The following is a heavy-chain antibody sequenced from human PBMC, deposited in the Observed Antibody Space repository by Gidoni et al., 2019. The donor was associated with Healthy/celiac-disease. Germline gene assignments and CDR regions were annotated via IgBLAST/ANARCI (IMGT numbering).Heavy chain of an antibody. Sequence: QITLKESGPTLVKPTQTLTLTCTFSGFSLSTSGVGVGWIRQPPGKALEWLALIYWNDDKRYSPSLKSRLTITKDTSKNQVVLTMTNMDPVDTATYYCAHGLYGARANAFDIWGQGTMVTVSS. CDR3: AHGLYGARANAFDI. V-gene: IGHV2-5*01. CDR2: IYWNDDK. J-gene: IGHJ3*02. CDR1: GFSLSTSGVG. D-gene: IGHD2-2*02.